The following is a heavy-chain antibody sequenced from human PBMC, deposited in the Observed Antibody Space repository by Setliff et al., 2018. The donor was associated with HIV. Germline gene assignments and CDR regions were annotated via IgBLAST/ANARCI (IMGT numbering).Heavy chain of an antibody. CDR1: GYFLNMYG. CDR2: TSAYNGHT. CDR3: ARKEKGGAFDI. Sequence: ASVKVSCKAYGYFLNMYGMSWVRQAPGQGLEWMGWTSAYNGHTDYMQKFQGRVTLTTDTSTSTAYMELKNLKSDDTAVYYCARKEKGGAFDIWGLGTLVTVSS. V-gene: IGHV1-18*01. J-gene: IGHJ3*02.